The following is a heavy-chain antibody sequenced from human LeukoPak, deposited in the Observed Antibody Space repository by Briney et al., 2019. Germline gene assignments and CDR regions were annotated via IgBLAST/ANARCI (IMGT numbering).Heavy chain of an antibody. D-gene: IGHD5-12*01. CDR2: IIPSGGRK. CDR3: ARASGYSGYDLIDY. J-gene: IGHJ4*02. V-gene: IGHV1-46*01. CDR1: GYTFTSYY. Sequence: ASVKVSCKASGYTFTSYYIHWVRQAPGQGLEWMGIIIPSGGRKSYAQTFQGRGTMTSDTSTSTVYMELSSLRSEDTAVYYCARASGYSGYDLIDYWGQGTLVTVSS.